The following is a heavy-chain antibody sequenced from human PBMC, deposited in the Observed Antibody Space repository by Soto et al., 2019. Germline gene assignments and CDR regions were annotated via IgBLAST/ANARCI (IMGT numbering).Heavy chain of an antibody. Sequence: ASVKVSCKASGYTFTSYGISWVRQAPGQGLEWMGWISAYNGNTNYAQKLQGRVTMTTDTSTSTAYMELRSLRSDGTAVYYCARDNSDYGDYSWFDPWGQGTLVTVSS. CDR2: ISAYNGNT. CDR1: GYTFTSYG. V-gene: IGHV1-18*01. J-gene: IGHJ5*02. CDR3: ARDNSDYGDYSWFDP. D-gene: IGHD4-17*01.